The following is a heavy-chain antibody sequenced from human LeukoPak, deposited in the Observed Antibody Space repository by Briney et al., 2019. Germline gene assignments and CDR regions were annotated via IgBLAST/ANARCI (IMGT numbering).Heavy chain of an antibody. Sequence: GASVKVSCKASGYTFTGYYMHWVRQAPGQGLEWMGWINPNSGGTNYAQKFQGRVTMTRDTSISTAYMELSRLRSDDTAVYYCARVGKTPYSSGWYGGDYWGQGTLVTVSS. J-gene: IGHJ4*02. CDR1: GYTFTGYY. D-gene: IGHD6-19*01. CDR2: INPNSGGT. CDR3: ARVGKTPYSSGWYGGDY. V-gene: IGHV1-2*02.